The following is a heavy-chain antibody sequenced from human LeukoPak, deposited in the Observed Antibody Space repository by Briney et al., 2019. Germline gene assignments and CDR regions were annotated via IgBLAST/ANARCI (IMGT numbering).Heavy chain of an antibody. J-gene: IGHJ5*02. CDR2: TYYRSKWYN. CDR3: ARDRGIQLWLGYNWFDP. V-gene: IGHV6-1*01. D-gene: IGHD5-18*01. Sequence: SQTLSLTCAISGDSVSSNSAAWNWIRQSPSRGLEWLGRTYYRSKWYNDYAVSVKSRITINPDTSKSQFSLQLNSVTPEDTAVYYCARDRGIQLWLGYNWFDPWGQGTLVTVSS. CDR1: GDSVSSNSAA.